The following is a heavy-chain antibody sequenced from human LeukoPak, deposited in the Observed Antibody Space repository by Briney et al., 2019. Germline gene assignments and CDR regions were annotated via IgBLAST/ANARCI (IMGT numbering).Heavy chain of an antibody. D-gene: IGHD5-18*01. J-gene: IGHJ4*02. V-gene: IGHV3-48*01. CDR1: GFTFSSYS. CDR3: ATYRQVLLPFGS. Sequence: GGSLRLSCAASGFTFSSYSMSWVRQAPGKGLEWVSYISSSSSTIYYADSVKGRFTISRDNAKNSLYLQMNSLRAEDTATYYCATYRQVLLPFGSWGQGTLVTVSS. CDR2: ISSSSSTI.